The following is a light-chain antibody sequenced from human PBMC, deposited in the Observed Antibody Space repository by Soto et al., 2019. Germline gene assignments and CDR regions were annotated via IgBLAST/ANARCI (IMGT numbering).Light chain of an antibody. V-gene: IGKV1-5*01. CDR2: DAS. CDR1: QSISSW. CDR3: QQYNSYPWT. Sequence: GDRVTITCRASQSISSWLAWYQQKPGKAPKLLIYDASSLESGVPSRFSGSGSGTEFTLTISSLQPDDFATYYCQQYNSYPWTFGQGTKVDIK. J-gene: IGKJ1*01.